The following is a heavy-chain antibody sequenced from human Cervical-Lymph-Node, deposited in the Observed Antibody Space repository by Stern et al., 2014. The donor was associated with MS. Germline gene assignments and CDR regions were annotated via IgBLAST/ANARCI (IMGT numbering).Heavy chain of an antibody. CDR2: IDYSGTT. V-gene: IGHV4-39*02. CDR3: ARLSSSGYYPFDY. J-gene: IGHJ4*02. D-gene: IGHD3-22*01. CDR1: DDSMTSSAYY. Sequence: QLQLQESGPGLVKPSETLSLSCSVSDDSMTSSAYYWGWIRQPPGKGLEWIGTIDYSGTTFYDPSLKSRITISVDTLQTHFSLALSSVTAADTAVYYCARLSSSGYYPFDYWGQGILVTVSS.